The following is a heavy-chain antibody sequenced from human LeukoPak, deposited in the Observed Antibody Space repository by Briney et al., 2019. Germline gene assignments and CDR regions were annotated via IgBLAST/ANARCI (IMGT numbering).Heavy chain of an antibody. Sequence: PSETLSLTCTVSSGSISSYYWGWVRQPPGTGLEWIGRIYTTGTTQYNPSLKSRVTMSIDTSTNQFSLNLRSMTAADTAVYYCGRQGYTASYYFLDYWSQGTLVAVS. J-gene: IGHJ4*02. D-gene: IGHD1-26*01. CDR1: SGSISSYY. CDR2: IYTTGTT. V-gene: IGHV4-4*07. CDR3: GRQGYTASYYFLDY.